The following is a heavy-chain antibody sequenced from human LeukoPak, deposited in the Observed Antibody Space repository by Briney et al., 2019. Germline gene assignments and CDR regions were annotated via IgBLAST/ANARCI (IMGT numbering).Heavy chain of an antibody. V-gene: IGHV3-30*01. CDR1: GFTLSACA. D-gene: IGHD3-3*01. Sequence: GGSLRLSCAASGFTLSACAMHWVRQAPGKGLEWVAVISYDGNNKYYADSVKGRFAISRDNSKNTLYLQMNSLRVEDTAMYYCASGGFYDFWSGYYTPFDYWGQGTLVTVSS. CDR3: ASGGFYDFWSGYYTPFDY. CDR2: ISYDGNNK. J-gene: IGHJ4*02.